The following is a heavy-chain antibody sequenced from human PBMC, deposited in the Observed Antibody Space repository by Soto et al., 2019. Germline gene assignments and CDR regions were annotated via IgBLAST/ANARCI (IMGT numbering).Heavy chain of an antibody. D-gene: IGHD3-22*01. J-gene: IGHJ4*02. CDR1: GFTFSSYA. CDR3: AKGYYYDSSGYYDY. Sequence: GGSLRLSCAASGFTFSSYAMSWVRQAPGKGLEWVSAISGSGGSTYYADSVKGRFTISRDNSKNTLYLQMNSLRAEDTAVYYCAKGYYYDSSGYYDYWGQGTLVTVSS. V-gene: IGHV3-23*01. CDR2: ISGSGGST.